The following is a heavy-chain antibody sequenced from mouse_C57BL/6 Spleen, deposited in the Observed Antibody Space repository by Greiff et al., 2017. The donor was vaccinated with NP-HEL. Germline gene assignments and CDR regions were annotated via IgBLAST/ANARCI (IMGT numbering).Heavy chain of an antibody. CDR3: ARPVYYGNYVGYAMDY. D-gene: IGHD2-1*01. Sequence: QVQLQQSGTELVKPGASVKLSCKASGYTFTSYWMHWVKQRPGQGLEWIGNINPSNGGTNYNEKFKGKATLKADTSSSTAYMQLSSLTSEDSAVYYCARPVYYGNYVGYAMDYWGQGTSVTVFS. CDR2: INPSNGGT. CDR1: GYTFTSYW. V-gene: IGHV1-53*01. J-gene: IGHJ4*01.